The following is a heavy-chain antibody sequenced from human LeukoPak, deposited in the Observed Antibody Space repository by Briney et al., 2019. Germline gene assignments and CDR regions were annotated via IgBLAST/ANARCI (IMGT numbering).Heavy chain of an antibody. J-gene: IGHJ4*02. V-gene: IGHV1-8*01. CDR3: ARTILAAAGHFDY. CDR1: GYTFTSYD. D-gene: IGHD6-13*01. CDR2: MNPNSGNT. Sequence: GASVKVSCKASGYTFTSYDINWVRQATGQGLEWMGWMNPNSGNTGYAQKLQGRVTMTRNTSMSTAYMELSSLRSEDTAVYYCARTILAAAGHFDYWGQGTLVTVSS.